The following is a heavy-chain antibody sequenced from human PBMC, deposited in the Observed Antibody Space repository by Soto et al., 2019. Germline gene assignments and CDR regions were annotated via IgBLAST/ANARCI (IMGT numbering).Heavy chain of an antibody. CDR3: ARDLLITGSDAFDI. Sequence: ASVKVSCKASGYTFTSYGISWVRQAPGQGLEWMGWISAYNGNTNYAQKLQGRVTMTTDKSTSTAYMELRSLRSDDTAVYYCARDLLITGSDAFDIWGQGTMVTVS. CDR1: GYTFTSYG. V-gene: IGHV1-18*01. D-gene: IGHD1-20*01. J-gene: IGHJ3*02. CDR2: ISAYNGNT.